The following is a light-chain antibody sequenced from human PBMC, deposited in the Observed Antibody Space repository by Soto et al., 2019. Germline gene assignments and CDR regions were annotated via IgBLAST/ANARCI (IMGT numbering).Light chain of an antibody. Sequence: QSALTQPASVSGSPGQSITISCTGTSSDVGGYNYVSWYQQHPGKAPKLMIYEVSNRPSGVSNRFPGSKSGNTASLTISGLQAEDEADYYCSSYTRSSTLVFGTGTKVTVL. CDR3: SSYTRSSTLV. CDR2: EVS. CDR1: SSDVGGYNY. J-gene: IGLJ1*01. V-gene: IGLV2-14*01.